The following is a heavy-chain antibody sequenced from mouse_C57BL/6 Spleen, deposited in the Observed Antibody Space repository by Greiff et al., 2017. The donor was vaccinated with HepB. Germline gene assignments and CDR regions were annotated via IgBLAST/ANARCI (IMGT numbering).Heavy chain of an antibody. CDR1: GFTFSSYA. Sequence: EVKLVESGEGLVKPGGSLKLSCAASGFTFSSYAMSWVRQTPEKRLEWVAYISSGGDYIYYADTVKGRFTISRDNARNTLYLQMSSLKSEDTAMYYCTRGNYYDYFDYWGQGTTLTVSS. J-gene: IGHJ2*01. CDR3: TRGNYYDYFDY. V-gene: IGHV5-9-1*02. CDR2: ISSGGDYI. D-gene: IGHD2-4*01.